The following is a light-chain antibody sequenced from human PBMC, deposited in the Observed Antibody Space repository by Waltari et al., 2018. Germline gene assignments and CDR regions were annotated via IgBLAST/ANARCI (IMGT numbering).Light chain of an antibody. V-gene: IGLV2-8*01. CDR2: EVS. J-gene: IGLJ2*01. Sequence: QSALTQPPSASGSPGQSVTISCTGTSSDVGAYNYVSWYQQHPGKAPKLMISEVSKRPAGVPDRFPGSKSGNTASLTGSGLQSEDEADYYCSSYGGSNTVVFGGGTKLTVL. CDR1: SSDVGAYNY. CDR3: SSYGGSNTVV.